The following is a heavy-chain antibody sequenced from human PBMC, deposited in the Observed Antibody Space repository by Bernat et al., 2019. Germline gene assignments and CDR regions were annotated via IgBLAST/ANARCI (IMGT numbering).Heavy chain of an antibody. D-gene: IGHD3-16*02. CDR1: GYTFTSYY. CDR2: INPSGGST. V-gene: IGHV1-46*01. J-gene: IGHJ4*02. Sequence: QVQLVQSGAEVKKPGASVKVSCKASGYTFTSYYMHWVRQAPGQGLEWMGIINPSGGSTSYAQKFQGRVTMTRDTSTSTVYMELSSLRAEDTAVYYCAKEELSSPYFDYWGQGTLFTVSS. CDR3: AKEELSSPYFDY.